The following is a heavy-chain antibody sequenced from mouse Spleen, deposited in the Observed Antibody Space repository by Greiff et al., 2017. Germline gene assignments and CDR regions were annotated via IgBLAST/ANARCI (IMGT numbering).Heavy chain of an antibody. CDR3: ARWYSYYRDFDV. Sequence: VQLQQSGPELVKPGASVKIPCKASGYTFTDYNMDWVKQSHGKSLEWIGDINPNNGGTIYNQKFKGKATLTVDKSSSTAYMELRSLTSEDTAVYYCARWYSYYRDFDVWGAGTTVTVSS. V-gene: IGHV1-18*01. CDR1: GYTFTDYN. D-gene: IGHD2-12*01. J-gene: IGHJ1*01. CDR2: INPNNGGT.